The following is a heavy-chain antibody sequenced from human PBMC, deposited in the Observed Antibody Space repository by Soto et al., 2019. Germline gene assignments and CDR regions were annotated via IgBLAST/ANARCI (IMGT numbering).Heavy chain of an antibody. J-gene: IGHJ4*02. D-gene: IGHD2-15*01. Sequence: QLQLQESGPGLVKPSETLSLTCTVSDGSISSSSYYWGWIRQPPGKGLEWIGSIYYSGSTYYNPSLKSRVTISVDTSKNQFSLKLTSMTAADTAVYYCRVVASDFDYWGQGTLVTVSS. CDR1: DGSISSSSYY. CDR3: RVVASDFDY. V-gene: IGHV4-39*01. CDR2: IYYSGST.